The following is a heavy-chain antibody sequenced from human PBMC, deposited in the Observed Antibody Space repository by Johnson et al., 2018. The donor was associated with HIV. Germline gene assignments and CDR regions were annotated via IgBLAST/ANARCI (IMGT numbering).Heavy chain of an antibody. CDR2: IWYDGSNK. D-gene: IGHD6-13*01. J-gene: IGHJ3*02. V-gene: IGHV3-33*06. Sequence: VQLVESGGGVVQPGRSLRLSCAASGFSFSSYGMHWVRQAPGKGLEWVANIWYDGSNKYYADSVKGRFTISRDNSKNTLYLQMNNVRAEDTAVYYCAKDWAYSSSWYDEGLAFDIWGQGTMVTVSS. CDR1: GFSFSSYG. CDR3: AKDWAYSSSWYDEGLAFDI.